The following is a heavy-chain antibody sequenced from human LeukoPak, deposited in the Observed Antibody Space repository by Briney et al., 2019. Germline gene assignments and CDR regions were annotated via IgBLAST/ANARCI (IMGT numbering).Heavy chain of an antibody. CDR2: ISTYNGNT. CDR1: GYTFTSYG. D-gene: IGHD1-26*01. Sequence: GASEKVSCKASGYTFTSYGISWVRQDPGQGLDWMGWISTYNGNTNYAQKVKGRVTMTTDTSTSTAYMELRSLRSDDTAVYYCARLSGLGPDSPWELDRWGQGTLVTVSS. J-gene: IGHJ4*02. CDR3: ARLSGLGPDSPWELDR. V-gene: IGHV1-18*01.